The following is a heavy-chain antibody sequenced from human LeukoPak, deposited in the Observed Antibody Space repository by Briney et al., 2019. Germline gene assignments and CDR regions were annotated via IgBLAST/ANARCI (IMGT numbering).Heavy chain of an antibody. D-gene: IGHD3-10*01. J-gene: IGHJ6*03. CDR3: ARTNYGSGSYTFYYYYYMDV. Sequence: GGSLRLSCAASGFTFSSYWMSWVRQAPGKGLEWVANIKQDGSEKYYVDSVKGRFTISRDNAKNSLYLQMNSLRAEDSAVYYCARTNYGSGSYTFYYYYYMDVWGKGTTVTISS. CDR1: GFTFSSYW. CDR2: IKQDGSEK. V-gene: IGHV3-7*01.